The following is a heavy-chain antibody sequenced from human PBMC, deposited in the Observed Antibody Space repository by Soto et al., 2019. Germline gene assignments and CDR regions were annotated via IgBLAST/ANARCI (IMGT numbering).Heavy chain of an antibody. D-gene: IGHD2-15*01. J-gene: IGHJ6*02. V-gene: IGHV3-23*01. CDR1: GFTFSSYA. Sequence: PGGSLRLSCAASGFTFSSYAMSWVRQAPGKGLEWVSAISGSGGSTYYADSVKGRFTISRDNSKNTLYLQMNSLRAEDTAVYYCAKVILGEDIVVVVAAGYYYYYGMDVWGQGTTVNVSS. CDR2: ISGSGGST. CDR3: AKVILGEDIVVVVAAGYYYYYGMDV.